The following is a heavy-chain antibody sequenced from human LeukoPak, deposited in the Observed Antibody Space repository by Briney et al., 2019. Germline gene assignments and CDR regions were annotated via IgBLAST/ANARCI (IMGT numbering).Heavy chain of an antibody. CDR2: ITSSGSTM. D-gene: IGHD2-15*01. V-gene: IGHV3-48*03. CDR3: AKNGDRGAYCTGGTCYPYFYYYMDV. Sequence: PGGSLRLSCATSGFTFSYYEMNWVRQAPGKGLEWVSYITSSGSTMYYADSVKGRFTISRDNAKNSLYLQMNSLRAEDTAIYYCAKNGDRGAYCTGGTCYPYFYYYMDVWGKGTTVTI. J-gene: IGHJ6*03. CDR1: GFTFSYYE.